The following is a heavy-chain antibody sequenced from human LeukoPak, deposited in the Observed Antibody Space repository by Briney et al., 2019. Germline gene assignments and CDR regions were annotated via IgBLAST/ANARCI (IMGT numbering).Heavy chain of an antibody. Sequence: PGGSLRLSCAASGFTFSTYSMNWVRQAPGKRLEWVSYISSSSSDIYYADSVKGRFTVSRDNAKNSLYLQMNSLRDEDTAVYYCARVPVSGAVAGTFDYWGQGTLVTVSS. CDR3: ARVPVSGAVAGTFDY. CDR1: GFTFSTYS. D-gene: IGHD6-19*01. J-gene: IGHJ4*02. V-gene: IGHV3-48*02. CDR2: ISSSSSDI.